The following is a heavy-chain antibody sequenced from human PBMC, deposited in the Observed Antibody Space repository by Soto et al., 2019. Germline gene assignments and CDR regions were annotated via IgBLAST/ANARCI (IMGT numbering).Heavy chain of an antibody. CDR1: GYSFTSYW. CDR2: IDPSDSYT. CDR3: ASSPRGYCSSTSCRALGNYSGMAV. Sequence: GESLKISCKGSGYSFTSYWISWVRQMPGKGLEWMGRIDPSDSYTNYSPSFQGHVTISADKSISTAYLQWSSLKASDTAMYYCASSPRGYCSSTSCRALGNYSGMAVWGQGPTVTVSS. V-gene: IGHV5-10-1*01. J-gene: IGHJ6*02. D-gene: IGHD2-2*01.